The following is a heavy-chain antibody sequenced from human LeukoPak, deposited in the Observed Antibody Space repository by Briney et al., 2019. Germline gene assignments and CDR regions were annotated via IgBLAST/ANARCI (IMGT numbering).Heavy chain of an antibody. CDR3: ARDSSGNFDY. J-gene: IGHJ4*02. Sequence: PGGSLRLSCAASGFTFSSYAMHWVRQAPGKGLEWVAVISYDGSNKYYADSVKGRFTISRDNSKNTLYLQMNSLRAEDTAVYYCARDSSGNFDYWGQETLVTVSS. V-gene: IGHV3-30*01. D-gene: IGHD6-25*01. CDR2: ISYDGSNK. CDR1: GFTFSSYA.